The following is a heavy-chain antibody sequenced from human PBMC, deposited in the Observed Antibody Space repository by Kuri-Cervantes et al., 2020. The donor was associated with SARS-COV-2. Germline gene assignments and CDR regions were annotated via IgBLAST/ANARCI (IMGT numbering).Heavy chain of an antibody. Sequence: GSLRLSCAVYGGSFSGYYWGWIRQPPGKGLEWIGEINHSGSTNYNPSLKSRVTISVDTSKNQFSLKLSSVTAADTAVYYCARQMMSSITIFGVVITRNWFDPWGQGTLVTVSS. J-gene: IGHJ5*02. D-gene: IGHD3-3*01. CDR2: INHSGST. CDR1: GGSFSGYY. CDR3: ARQMMSSITIFGVVITRNWFDP. V-gene: IGHV4-34*01.